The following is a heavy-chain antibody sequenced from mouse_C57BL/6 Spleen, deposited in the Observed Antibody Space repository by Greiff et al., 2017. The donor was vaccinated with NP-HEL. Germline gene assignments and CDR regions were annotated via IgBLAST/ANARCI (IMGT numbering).Heavy chain of an antibody. CDR3: ARDASWDYAMDY. J-gene: IGHJ4*01. CDR1: GFTFSDFY. CDR2: SRNKANDYTT. V-gene: IGHV7-1*01. D-gene: IGHD4-1*01. Sequence: EVQLVESGGGLVQSGRSLRLSCATSGFTFSDFYMEWVRQAPGKGLEWIAASRNKANDYTTEYSASVKGRFIVSRDTSQSILYLQMNALRAEDTAIYYCARDASWDYAMDYWGQGTSVTVSS.